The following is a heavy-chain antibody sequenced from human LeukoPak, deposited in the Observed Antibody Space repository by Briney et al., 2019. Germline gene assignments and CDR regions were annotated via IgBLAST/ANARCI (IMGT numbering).Heavy chain of an antibody. Sequence: GGSLRLSCAASGFTFSSYSMNWVRQAPGKGLEWVSYISSSSSTIYYADSVKGRFTISRDNAKNSLYLQMNSLRDEDTAVYYCAIDRWFLEWFRYYYYYMDVWGKGTTVTVSS. J-gene: IGHJ6*03. CDR2: ISSSSSTI. CDR1: GFTFSSYS. D-gene: IGHD3-3*01. CDR3: AIDRWFLEWFRYYYYYMDV. V-gene: IGHV3-48*02.